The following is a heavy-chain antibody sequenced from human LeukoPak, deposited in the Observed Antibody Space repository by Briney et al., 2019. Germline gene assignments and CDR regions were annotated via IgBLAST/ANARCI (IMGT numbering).Heavy chain of an antibody. Sequence: PGGSLRLSCAASGFTFSSYSMNWVRQAPVKGLEWVSYISSSSSTIYYADSVKGRFTISRDNAKNSLYLQMNSLRDEDTAVYYCARDGGRDYYGSGSYGPHWGQGTLVTVSS. CDR1: GFTFSSYS. J-gene: IGHJ4*02. CDR3: ARDGGRDYYGSGSYGPH. CDR2: ISSSSSTI. D-gene: IGHD3-10*01. V-gene: IGHV3-48*02.